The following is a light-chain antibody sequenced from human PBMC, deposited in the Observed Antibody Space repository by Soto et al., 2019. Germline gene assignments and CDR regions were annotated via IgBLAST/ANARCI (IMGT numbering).Light chain of an antibody. Sequence: VMKQSPATLSVSPGERATLSRRASHSISDTLAWYQQKPGQAPRLLIFGSSTRAPGIPARLGASGSETEFTLTITTLQSEDFAVYYCQQYNSWPRTFGQGTKVDIK. CDR1: HSISDT. CDR3: QQYNSWPRT. J-gene: IGKJ1*01. V-gene: IGKV3-15*01. CDR2: GSS.